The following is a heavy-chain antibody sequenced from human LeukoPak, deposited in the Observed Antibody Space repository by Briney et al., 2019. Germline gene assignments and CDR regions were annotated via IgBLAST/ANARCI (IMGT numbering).Heavy chain of an antibody. CDR2: ISGSGGST. V-gene: IGHV3-23*01. J-gene: IGHJ4*02. D-gene: IGHD3-3*01. CDR1: GFTFSSYA. Sequence: GGSLRLSCAASGFTFSSYAMSWVRQAPGKGLEWVSAISGSGGSTYYADSVKGRFTISRDNSKNTLYLQMNSLRAEDTAVYYCAKAPNYDFWSGYYTHYFDYWGQGTLVTVSS. CDR3: AKAPNYDFWSGYYTHYFDY.